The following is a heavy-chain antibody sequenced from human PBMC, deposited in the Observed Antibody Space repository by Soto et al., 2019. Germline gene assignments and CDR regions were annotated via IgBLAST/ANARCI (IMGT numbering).Heavy chain of an antibody. J-gene: IGHJ6*03. CDR2: INHSGST. V-gene: IGHV4-34*01. CDR1: GVSFSGYY. CDR3: ARGGGDYYMDV. D-gene: IGHD3-16*01. Sequence: SETLSLTCAVYGVSFSGYYWSWIRQPPGKGLEWIGEINHSGSTNYNPSLKSRVTISVDTSKNQFSLKLSSVTAADTAVYYCARGGGDYYMDVWDKGTTVTVSS.